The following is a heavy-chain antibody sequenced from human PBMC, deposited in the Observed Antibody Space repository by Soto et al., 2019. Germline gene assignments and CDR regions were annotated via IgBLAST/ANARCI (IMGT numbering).Heavy chain of an antibody. Sequence: QVQLVESGGGVVQPGRSLRLSCAASGFTFSSYGMHWVRQAPGKGLEWVAVISYDGSNKYYADSVKGRFTISRDNSKNTLYLQMNSLRAEDTAVYYCARGLGSFDYWGQGTLVTVSS. CDR1: GFTFSSYG. J-gene: IGHJ4*02. CDR3: ARGLGSFDY. V-gene: IGHV3-30*03. D-gene: IGHD1-26*01. CDR2: ISYDGSNK.